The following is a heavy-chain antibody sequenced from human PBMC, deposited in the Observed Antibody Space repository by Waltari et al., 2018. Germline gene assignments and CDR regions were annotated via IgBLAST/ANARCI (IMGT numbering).Heavy chain of an antibody. Sequence: QVQLVQSGAEVKKPGSSVKVSCTASGGTFGSYAISWVRQAPGQGLEWMGRIIPIVGTANDAQKFQGRVTITADKSTSTAYMELSSLRSEDTAVYYCARDSPYGGNSGWGQGTLVTVSS. J-gene: IGHJ4*02. CDR3: ARDSPYGGNSG. CDR1: GGTFGSYA. CDR2: IIPIVGTA. D-gene: IGHD2-21*02. V-gene: IGHV1-69*08.